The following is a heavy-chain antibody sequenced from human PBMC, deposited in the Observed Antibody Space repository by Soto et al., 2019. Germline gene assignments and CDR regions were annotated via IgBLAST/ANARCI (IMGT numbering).Heavy chain of an antibody. CDR3: ASRRYFDWPHYDY. CDR1: GGTFSSYA. CDR2: IIPIFGTA. V-gene: IGHV1-69*06. J-gene: IGHJ4*02. Sequence: QVQLVQSGAEVKKPGSSVKVSCKASGGTFSSYAISWVRQAPGQGLEWMGGIIPIFGTANYAQKFQGRVTITEDKSASTAYMELSSLRYEDTAVYYCASRRYFDWPHYDYWGQGTLVTVSS. D-gene: IGHD3-9*01.